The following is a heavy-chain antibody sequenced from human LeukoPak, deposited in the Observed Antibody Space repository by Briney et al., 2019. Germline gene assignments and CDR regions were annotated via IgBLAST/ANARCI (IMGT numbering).Heavy chain of an antibody. J-gene: IGHJ4*02. Sequence: GGSLRLSCAASGFTFSSYGMHWVRQAPGKGLEWVAFIRYDGSNKYYADSVKGRFTISRDNSKNTLYLQMNSLRAEDTAVYYCAKEAYCSGGSCYLDYWGQGTLVTVSS. V-gene: IGHV3-30*02. D-gene: IGHD2-15*01. CDR2: IRYDGSNK. CDR1: GFTFSSYG. CDR3: AKEAYCSGGSCYLDY.